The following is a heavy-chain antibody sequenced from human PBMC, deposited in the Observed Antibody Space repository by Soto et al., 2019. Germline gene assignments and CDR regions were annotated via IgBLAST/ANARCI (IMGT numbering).Heavy chain of an antibody. J-gene: IGHJ4*02. V-gene: IGHV3-7*03. Sequence: EVQLVESGGGLAQPGGSLRLSCVASGFTFTTYWMSWVRQAPGKGLEWVANIRQDGGAQYYVDSVKGRFTISRDNAKNAVYLQMDSLRAEDTAVYYCVRGGHGSGSYLGSYWGQGILVTVSS. D-gene: IGHD3-10*01. CDR2: IRQDGGAQ. CDR1: GFTFTTYW. CDR3: VRGGHGSGSYLGSY.